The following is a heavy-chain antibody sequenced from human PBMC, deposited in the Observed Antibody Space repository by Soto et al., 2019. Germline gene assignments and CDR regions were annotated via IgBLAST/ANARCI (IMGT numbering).Heavy chain of an antibody. CDR1: GFTFSSYW. V-gene: IGHV3-7*01. Sequence: EVQLVESGGGLVQPGGSLRLSCAASGFTFSSYWMSWVRQAPGKGLEWVANIKQDGSEKYYVDSVKGRFTISRDNAKNSLYLQMNGLRAEDTAVYYCARGYSGYDLGTFDYWGQGTLVTVSS. J-gene: IGHJ4*02. CDR3: ARGYSGYDLGTFDY. D-gene: IGHD5-12*01. CDR2: IKQDGSEK.